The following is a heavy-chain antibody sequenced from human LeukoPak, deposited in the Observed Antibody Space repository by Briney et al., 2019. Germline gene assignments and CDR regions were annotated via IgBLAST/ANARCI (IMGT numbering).Heavy chain of an antibody. Sequence: GGSLRLSCAASGFTFSSYGMHWVRQAPGKGLEWVAFIRYDGSNKYYAESVKGRFTISRDNSKNTLYLEMNRLRSEDTAVYYCEKSTMTKRNFDYWGQGTLVTVSS. V-gene: IGHV3-30*02. CDR3: EKSTMTKRNFDY. CDR2: IRYDGSNK. J-gene: IGHJ4*02. CDR1: GFTFSSYG. D-gene: IGHD5/OR15-5a*01.